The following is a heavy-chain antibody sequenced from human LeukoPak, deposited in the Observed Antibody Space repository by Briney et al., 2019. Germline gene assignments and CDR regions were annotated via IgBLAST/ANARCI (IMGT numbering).Heavy chain of an antibody. D-gene: IGHD2-21*01. CDR3: TTDVVVRHRPLYYFDY. CDR2: IKSKTDGGTT. CDR1: GFTFSNAW. J-gene: IGHJ4*02. V-gene: IGHV3-15*01. Sequence: PGGSLRLSCAASGFTFSNAWMSWVRQAPGKGLEWVGRIKSKTDGGTTDYAAPVKGRFTISRDDSKNTLYLQMNSLKTEDTAVYYCTTDVVVRHRPLYYFDYWGQGTLVTVSS.